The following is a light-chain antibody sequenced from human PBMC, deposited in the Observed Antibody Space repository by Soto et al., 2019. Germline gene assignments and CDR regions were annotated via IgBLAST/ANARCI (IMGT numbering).Light chain of an antibody. CDR1: SSDVGSYNY. J-gene: IGLJ1*01. CDR3: SSYTTSNTRQIV. V-gene: IGLV2-14*03. CDR2: DVS. Sequence: QSALTQPASVSGSPGQSITISCTGTSSDVGSYNYVSWYQHHPGKAPKLIIYDVSNRPSGVSIRFSGSKSDNTASLTISGLQPEDEADYHCSSYTTSNTRQIVFGTGTKVTV.